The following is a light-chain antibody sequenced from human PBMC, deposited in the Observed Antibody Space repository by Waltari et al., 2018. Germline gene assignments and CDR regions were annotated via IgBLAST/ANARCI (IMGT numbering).Light chain of an antibody. CDR3: QQSYSVPPVT. Sequence: DIRMTQFPSSLSASIGDRVTITCRASHSITVFLNWYHQKSGEAPELLIYAATNLQSGVPSRFNGSGSGSEFTLTISNLHPEDVGTYFCQQSYSVPPVTFGGGTKVEI. CDR1: HSITVF. CDR2: AAT. V-gene: IGKV1-39*01. J-gene: IGKJ4*01.